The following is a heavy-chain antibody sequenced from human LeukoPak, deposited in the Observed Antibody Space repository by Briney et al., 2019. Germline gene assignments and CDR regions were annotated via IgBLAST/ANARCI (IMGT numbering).Heavy chain of an antibody. CDR3: AKDPYCSGGSCYSWGFDY. V-gene: IGHV3-30*02. CDR2: IRYDGSNK. J-gene: IGHJ4*02. D-gene: IGHD2-15*01. Sequence: GRSLRLSCAASGFTFSSYGMHWVRQAPGKGLEWVAFIRYDGSNKYYADSVKGRFTISRDNSKNTLYLQMNSLRAEDTAVYYCAKDPYCSGGSCYSWGFDYWGQGTLVTVSS. CDR1: GFTFSSYG.